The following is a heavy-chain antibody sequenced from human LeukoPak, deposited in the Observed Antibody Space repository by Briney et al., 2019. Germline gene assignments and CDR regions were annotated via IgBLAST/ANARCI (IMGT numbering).Heavy chain of an antibody. Sequence: PGGSLRLSCAASGFTFSSYEMNWVRQAPGRGLEWVSYITSSGRSIYYQDSVKGRFTVSRDNAKNSLFLQMNSLRAEDTALYYCAREGAADNFDFWGQGTLVTVSS. J-gene: IGHJ4*02. D-gene: IGHD6-13*01. CDR3: AREGAADNFDF. CDR2: ITSSGRSI. V-gene: IGHV3-48*03. CDR1: GFTFSSYE.